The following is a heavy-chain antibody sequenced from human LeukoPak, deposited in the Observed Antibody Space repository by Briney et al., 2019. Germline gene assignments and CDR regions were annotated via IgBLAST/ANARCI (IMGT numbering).Heavy chain of an antibody. Sequence: PGGSLRLSCAASGFTFSSYGLNWVRQAPGKGLEWVSVISGTGSGGNTYYADSVKGRFTISRDNSKNTLYLQMNSLRAEDTAVYYCAKDKQIYDSFDYWGQGTLVTVSS. CDR1: GFTFSSYG. CDR3: AKDKQIYDSFDY. V-gene: IGHV3-23*01. D-gene: IGHD3-3*01. CDR2: ISGTGSGGNT. J-gene: IGHJ4*02.